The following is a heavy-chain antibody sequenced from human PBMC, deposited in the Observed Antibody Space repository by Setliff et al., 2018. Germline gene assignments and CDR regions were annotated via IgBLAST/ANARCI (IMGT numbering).Heavy chain of an antibody. CDR1: GGSISTYH. Sequence: PSETLSLTCSVSGGSISTYHWSWIRQPPEKGLEWIAYIYTRGSTNYNPSLRSRVTISVDTSKKQYSLNLSSVTAADTAVYYCARGGGRFRQLGAPGVHTFDIWGQGTMVTVSS. V-gene: IGHV4-4*08. D-gene: IGHD1-1*01. J-gene: IGHJ3*02. CDR2: IYTRGST. CDR3: ARGGGRFRQLGAPGVHTFDI.